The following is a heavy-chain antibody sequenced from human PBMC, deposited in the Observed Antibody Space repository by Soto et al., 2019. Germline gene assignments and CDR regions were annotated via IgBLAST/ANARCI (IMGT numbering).Heavy chain of an antibody. D-gene: IGHD6-19*01. CDR3: ARDSSGWDAFDI. CDR1: GFTFDDYA. J-gene: IGHJ3*02. V-gene: IGHV3-9*01. Sequence: EVQLVESGGGLVQPGRSLRLSCTVSGFTFDDYAMHWVRQAPGKGLEWVSGITWNSGTIGYADSVKGRFTISRDNAKNSLYLQMNSLRTEDTALYYCARDSSGWDAFDICGQGTMVIVSS. CDR2: ITWNSGTI.